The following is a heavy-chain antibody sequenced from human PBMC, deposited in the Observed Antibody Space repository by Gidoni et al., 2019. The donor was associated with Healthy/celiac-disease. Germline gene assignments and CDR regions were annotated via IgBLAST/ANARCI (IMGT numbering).Heavy chain of an antibody. V-gene: IGHV3-30*04. CDR2: RAYDGSNK. J-gene: IGHJ5*02. CDR3: ASTGNWFDP. D-gene: IGHD3-10*01. CDR1: GFTFSSYA. Sequence: QVQLVESGGGVVQPGRSLRLSCSASGFTFSSYAMHWVRQAPGKGLEWMAVRAYDGSNKYYADSVKGRFTISRDNSKNTLYLQMNSLRAEDTAVYYCASTGNWFDPWGQGTLVTVSS.